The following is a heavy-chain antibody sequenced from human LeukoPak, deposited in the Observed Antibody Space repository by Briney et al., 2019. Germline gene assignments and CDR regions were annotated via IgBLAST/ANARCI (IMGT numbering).Heavy chain of an antibody. CDR1: GGSISSSNW. J-gene: IGHJ4*02. Sequence: SETLSLTCAVSGGSISSSNWWSWVRQPPGKGLEWIGEIYHSGSTYYNPSLKSRVTISVDTSKNQFSLKLSSVTAADTAVYYCARARGGSYGSGYTEWGQGTLVTVSS. D-gene: IGHD3-22*01. CDR2: IYHSGST. CDR3: ARARGGSYGSGYTE. V-gene: IGHV4-4*02.